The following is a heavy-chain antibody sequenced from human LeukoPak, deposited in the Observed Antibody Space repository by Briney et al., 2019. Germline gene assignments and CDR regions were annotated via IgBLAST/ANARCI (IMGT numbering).Heavy chain of an antibody. J-gene: IGHJ4*02. CDR2: IVVDSGYT. CDR1: GFTFTNSA. CDR3: GAAGSYYGPGY. V-gene: IGHV1-58*01. Sequence: TAVKVSCKASGFTFTNSAVQWVRQARGQRLEWIGWIVVDSGYTNYAQKFQERVTITRDMSTGTAYMELSGLRSEDTAVHYCGAAGSYYGPGYWGQGTLVTVSS. D-gene: IGHD1-26*01.